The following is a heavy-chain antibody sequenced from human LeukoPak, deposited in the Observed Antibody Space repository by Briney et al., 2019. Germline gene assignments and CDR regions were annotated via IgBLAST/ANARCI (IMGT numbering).Heavy chain of an antibody. CDR2: ITWNSGNI. D-gene: IGHD4-17*01. CDR1: GFTFDDYA. J-gene: IGHJ4*02. Sequence: GRSLRLSCAASGFTFDDYAMHWVRQAPGKGLEWVSGITWNSGNIAQADSVKGRFTISRDNAKNSLHLQMDSLRPEDTAVYYCARGRYGYFDYWGQGTLVTVSS. V-gene: IGHV3-9*01. CDR3: ARGRYGYFDY.